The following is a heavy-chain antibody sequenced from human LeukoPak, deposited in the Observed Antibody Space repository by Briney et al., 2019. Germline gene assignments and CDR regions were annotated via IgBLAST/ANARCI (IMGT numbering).Heavy chain of an antibody. D-gene: IGHD3-10*01. CDR3: ARVGGVRGAHHI. V-gene: IGHV4-59*01. CDR1: GXSISSYY. J-gene: IGHJ3*02. Sequence: SSETLSLTCTVSGXSISSYYGSWIRQPPGKGLEWIGYIYYSGSSGSTNYSPSLKSRGTISVDTSKNQFSLKLSSVTAADTAVYYCARVGGVRGAHHIWGQGTMVTVSS. CDR2: IYYSGSSGST.